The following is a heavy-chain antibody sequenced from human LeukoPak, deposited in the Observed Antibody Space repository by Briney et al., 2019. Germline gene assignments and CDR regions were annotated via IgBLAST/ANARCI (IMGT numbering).Heavy chain of an antibody. CDR1: GFTFSSYS. J-gene: IGHJ4*02. Sequence: GGSLRLSCAASGFTFSSYSMNWVRQAPGKGLEWVSSISSSSSYIYYADSVKGRFTISRDNAKNSLYLQMNSLRAEDTAVYYCASSYTAGGATSYFDYWGQGALVTVSS. CDR3: ASSYTAGGATSYFDY. D-gene: IGHD1-26*01. CDR2: ISSSSSYI. V-gene: IGHV3-21*01.